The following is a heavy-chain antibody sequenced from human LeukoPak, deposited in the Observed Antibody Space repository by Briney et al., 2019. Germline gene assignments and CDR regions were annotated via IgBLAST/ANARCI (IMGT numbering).Heavy chain of an antibody. CDR3: ARGSVPAAIPSARDRVDYLTYYMDV. CDR2: IDHSGST. Sequence: SETLSLTCAVYGGSFSAYYWSWIRQPPGKGLEWIGEIDHSGSTNYSPSLKSRVTISVDTSKNQFSLKLNSVTAADTAVYYCARGSVPAAIPSARDRVDYLTYYMDVWGKGTTVIVSS. CDR1: GGSFSAYY. J-gene: IGHJ6*03. D-gene: IGHD2-2*02. V-gene: IGHV4-34*01.